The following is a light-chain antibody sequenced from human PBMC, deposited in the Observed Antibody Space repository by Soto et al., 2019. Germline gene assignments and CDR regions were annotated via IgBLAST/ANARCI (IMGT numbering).Light chain of an antibody. CDR3: QQYGSSPPIT. V-gene: IGKV3-20*01. J-gene: IGKJ5*01. CDR1: QSVSSSY. Sequence: EIVLTQSPGTLSLSPGERATLSCRASQSVSSSYLAWYQQKPGQAPRLLIYGASSSATGIPDRFRGSGSGTDFTLTISGLEPEDFAVDYCQQYGSSPPITFGQGTRLEIK. CDR2: GAS.